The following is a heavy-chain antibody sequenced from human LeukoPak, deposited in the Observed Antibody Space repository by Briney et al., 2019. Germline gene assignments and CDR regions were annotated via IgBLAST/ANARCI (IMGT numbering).Heavy chain of an antibody. J-gene: IGHJ4*02. CDR1: GFTFSDYY. CDR3: ARRQSGAGKSFDY. V-gene: IGHV3-11*04. CDR2: ISSSGNTI. D-gene: IGHD2-15*01. Sequence: PGGSLRLSCAASGFTFSDYYMSWLRQAPGKGLEWVSYISSSGNTIYYADSVKGRFTISRDNAKNYLYLQMNRLSAEDTAVDYCARRQSGAGKSFDYWGQGTLVTVSS.